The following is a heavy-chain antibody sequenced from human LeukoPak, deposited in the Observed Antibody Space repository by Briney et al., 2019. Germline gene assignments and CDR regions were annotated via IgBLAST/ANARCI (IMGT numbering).Heavy chain of an antibody. V-gene: IGHV4-34*01. CDR3: ARGPYCGGDCQL. D-gene: IGHD2-21*02. J-gene: IGHJ4*02. CDR2: INHSGST. Sequence: SETLSLTCAVYGGSFSGYYWSWIRQPPGKGLEWIGEINHSGSTNYNPSLKSRVTISVDTSKNQFSLKLSSVTAADTAVYYCARGPYCGGDCQLWGQGTLVTVSS. CDR1: GGSFSGYY.